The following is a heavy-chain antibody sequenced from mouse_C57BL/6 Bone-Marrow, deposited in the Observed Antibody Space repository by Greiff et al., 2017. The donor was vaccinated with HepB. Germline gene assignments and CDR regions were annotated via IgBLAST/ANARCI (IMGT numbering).Heavy chain of an antibody. CDR1: GYTFTNYW. D-gene: IGHD1-1*01. Sequence: VNVVESGAELVRPGTSVKMSCKASGYTFTNYWIGWAKQRPGHGLEWIGDIYPGGGYTNYNEKFKGKATLTADKSSSTAYMQFSSLTSEDSAIYYCARGGAYYGSIWFAYWGQGTLVTVSA. CDR2: IYPGGGYT. J-gene: IGHJ3*01. CDR3: ARGGAYYGSIWFAY. V-gene: IGHV1-63*01.